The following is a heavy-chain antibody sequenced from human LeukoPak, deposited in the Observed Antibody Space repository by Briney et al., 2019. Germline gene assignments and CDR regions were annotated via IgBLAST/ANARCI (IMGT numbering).Heavy chain of an antibody. CDR1: GFIFSNYW. V-gene: IGHV3-74*03. CDR3: ARGGAYGSFDL. J-gene: IGHJ3*01. Sequence: GGSLRLSCAVSGFIFSNYWMHWVRQTPGKGLVWVSRMDNSGSSITYADSVRGRFTISRDNAKNSLYLQMNSLRAEDTALYYCARGGAYGSFDLWGQGAMVTVSS. D-gene: IGHD4-17*01. CDR2: MDNSGSSI.